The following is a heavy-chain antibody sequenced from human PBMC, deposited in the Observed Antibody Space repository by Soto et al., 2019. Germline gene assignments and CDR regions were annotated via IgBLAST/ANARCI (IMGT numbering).Heavy chain of an antibody. CDR2: IYSSENT. CDR3: ARTYSSSWSPFDY. J-gene: IGHJ4*02. V-gene: IGHV4-39*01. Sequence: PSETLSLTCTVSGGSVSSNSYSWGWIRQSPGKGLEWIGTIYSSENTYYNPSLVSRVTISVDTSMNEFSLRLSSVTAADTAVYYCARTYSSSWSPFDYWGQGTLVTVSS. CDR1: GGSVSSNSYS. D-gene: IGHD6-13*01.